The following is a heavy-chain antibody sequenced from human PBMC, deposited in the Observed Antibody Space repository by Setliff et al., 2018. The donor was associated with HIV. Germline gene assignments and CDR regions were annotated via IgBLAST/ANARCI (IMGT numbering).Heavy chain of an antibody. J-gene: IGHJ4*02. Sequence: ASVKVSCKASGYNFTNYGIGWVRQAPGQGLEYLGWIGTYSGNTDYAQGVQGRVTMTRDTSTGTVYMDLRNLRSDDTAVYYCGRAGGLRMDRGVFSDYWGEGTLVTVSS. D-gene: IGHD3-10*01. CDR3: GRAGGLRMDRGVFSDY. CDR1: GYNFTNYG. V-gene: IGHV1-18*01. CDR2: IGTYSGNT.